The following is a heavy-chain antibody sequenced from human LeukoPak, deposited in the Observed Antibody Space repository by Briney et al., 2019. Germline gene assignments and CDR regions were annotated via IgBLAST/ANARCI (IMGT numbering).Heavy chain of an antibody. CDR2: IYSGGST. D-gene: IGHD3-22*01. Sequence: GSLRLSCAASGFTVSSNYMSWVRQAPGKGLEWVSVIYSGGSTYYADSVKGRFTISRDNSKNTLYLQMNSLRAEDTAVYYCARTIYDSSGYLRYWGQGTLVTVSS. CDR3: ARTIYDSSGYLRY. J-gene: IGHJ4*02. CDR1: GFTVSSNY. V-gene: IGHV3-66*01.